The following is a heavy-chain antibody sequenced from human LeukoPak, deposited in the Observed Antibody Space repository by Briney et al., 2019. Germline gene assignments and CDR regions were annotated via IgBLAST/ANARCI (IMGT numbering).Heavy chain of an antibody. D-gene: IGHD6-13*01. CDR3: ARDLRAAAGTLGYYYYGMDV. CDR1: GFTVSSNY. CDR2: IYSGGST. J-gene: IGHJ6*02. Sequence: PGGSLRLSCAASGFTVSSNYMNWVRQAPGKGLEWVSVIYSGGSTYYADSVKGRFTISRDNSKNTLYLQMNSLRAEDTAVYYCARDLRAAAGTLGYYYYGMDVWGQGTTVTVSS. V-gene: IGHV3-53*01.